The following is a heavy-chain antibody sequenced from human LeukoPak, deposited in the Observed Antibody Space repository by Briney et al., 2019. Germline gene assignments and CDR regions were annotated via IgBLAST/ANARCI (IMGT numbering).Heavy chain of an antibody. CDR3: ARWELAGRVLERLSWIAY. CDR1: GFTFDDYG. J-gene: IGHJ4*02. Sequence: PGGSLRLSCAAPGFTFDDYGMTWGPQAPGKGRGSVSGINWNGAGTGYADCVKGRFTISRDNAKNSLFLQMNSLRVEDTAVYYCARWELAGRVLERLSWIAYWGQGALVTVSS. V-gene: IGHV3-20*04. D-gene: IGHD3-3*01. CDR2: INWNGAGT.